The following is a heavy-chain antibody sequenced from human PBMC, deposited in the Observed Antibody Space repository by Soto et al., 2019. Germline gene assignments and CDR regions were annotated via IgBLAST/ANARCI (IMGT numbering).Heavy chain of an antibody. CDR3: ARDRLEGATPWD. Sequence: EVQLVESGGGLVQPGGSLRLSCAASGFTFSSYWMSWVRQAPGKGLEWVANIKQDGSEKSYVDSVKGRFTISRDNAKNALYLQMNSLRAEDTAVYYCARDRLEGATPWDWGQGTLVTVSS. CDR1: GFTFSSYW. J-gene: IGHJ4*02. V-gene: IGHV3-7*04. CDR2: IKQDGSEK. D-gene: IGHD1-26*01.